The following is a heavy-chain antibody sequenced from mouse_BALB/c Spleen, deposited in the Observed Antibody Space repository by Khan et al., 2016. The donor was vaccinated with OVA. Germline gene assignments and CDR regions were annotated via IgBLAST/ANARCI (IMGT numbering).Heavy chain of an antibody. Sequence: QIQLVQSGPELKKPGETVKISCKASGYTFTNYGMNWVRQAPGKGLKWMGWINTYTGEPTYADDFKGRFAFSLETSANTAYLQINNLKNEDTATXFCARMMPYWYFDVWGPGTSVTVSS. CDR3: ARMMPYWYFDV. J-gene: IGHJ1*01. V-gene: IGHV9-3-1*01. CDR2: INTYTGEP. CDR1: GYTFTNYG. D-gene: IGHD2-3*01.